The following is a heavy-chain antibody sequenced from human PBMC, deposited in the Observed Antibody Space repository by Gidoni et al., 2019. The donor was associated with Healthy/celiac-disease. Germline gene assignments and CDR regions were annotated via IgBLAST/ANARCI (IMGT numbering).Heavy chain of an antibody. J-gene: IGHJ4*02. V-gene: IGHV1-18*01. CDR3: ARAPTYSSSWYYFDY. D-gene: IGHD6-13*01. CDR1: GYTFTSYG. Sequence: QVQLVQSGAEVTKPGASVKVSCKASGYTFTSYGISWVRQAPGQGLEWMGWISAYNGNTNYAQKLQGRVTMTTDTSTSTAYMELRSLRSDDTAVDYCARAPTYSSSWYYFDYGGQGTLVTVSS. CDR2: ISAYNGNT.